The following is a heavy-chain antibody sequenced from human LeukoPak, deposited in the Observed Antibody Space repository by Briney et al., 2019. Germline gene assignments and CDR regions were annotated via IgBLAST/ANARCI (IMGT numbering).Heavy chain of an antibody. CDR2: ISAYNGNT. Sequence: GASVKVSCKSSGYTFTSYGISWVRQAPGQGLEWMGCISAYNGNTNYARKLRGRVTMTTDTSTSTAYMELRSLRSDDTAVYYCARDQPFYYGSGSYYIDYYYYYYMDVWGKGTTVTVSS. V-gene: IGHV1-18*01. D-gene: IGHD3-10*01. J-gene: IGHJ6*03. CDR3: ARDQPFYYGSGSYYIDYYYYYYMDV. CDR1: GYTFTSYG.